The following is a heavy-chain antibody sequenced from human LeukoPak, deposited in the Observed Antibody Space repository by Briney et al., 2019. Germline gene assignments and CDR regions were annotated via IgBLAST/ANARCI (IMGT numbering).Heavy chain of an antibody. D-gene: IGHD3-16*01. CDR2: ISYDGSNK. Sequence: GRSLRLSCAASGYTFSSYAMHWVRQAPGKGLGWVAVISYDGSNKYYADSVKGRFTISRDNSKNTLYLQMNSLRAEDTAVYYCARDPGEIPDIWGQGTMVTVSS. CDR3: ARDPGEIPDI. J-gene: IGHJ3*02. CDR1: GYTFSSYA. V-gene: IGHV3-30-3*01.